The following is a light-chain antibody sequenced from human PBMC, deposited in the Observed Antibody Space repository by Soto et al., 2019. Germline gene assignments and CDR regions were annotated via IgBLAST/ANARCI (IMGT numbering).Light chain of an antibody. CDR1: QSVSSN. Sequence: EIVMTQSPATLSVSPGERATLSCRASQSVSSNLAWYQQKPGQAPRLLIYGASTRATGIPARFSGSGSGTEFTLTISSLQTDDFSTYYCQQYHSYWTFGQGTNVDIK. V-gene: IGKV3-15*01. CDR2: GAS. CDR3: QQYHSYWT. J-gene: IGKJ1*01.